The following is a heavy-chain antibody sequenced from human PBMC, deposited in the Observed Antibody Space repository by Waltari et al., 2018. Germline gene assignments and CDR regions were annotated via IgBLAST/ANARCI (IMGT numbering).Heavy chain of an antibody. V-gene: IGHV3-74*01. CDR2: ISDDGSRI. Sequence: EVQLVESGGGLVQPGESLSLSCAASGFTFGSFWLHWVRHVSGKGLVWVSSISDDGSRIGYADSVKGRFTISRDNAKNTLYLQMNRLRGDDTAVYYCVRGFSTSPSSYWGQGALVTVSS. J-gene: IGHJ4*02. CDR3: VRGFSTSPSSY. D-gene: IGHD2-2*01. CDR1: GFTFGSFW.